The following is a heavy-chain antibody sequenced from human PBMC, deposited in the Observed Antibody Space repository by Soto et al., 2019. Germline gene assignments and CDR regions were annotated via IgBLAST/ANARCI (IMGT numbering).Heavy chain of an antibody. D-gene: IGHD6-6*01. CDR3: ARVVVYSSSYYFDD. CDR1: GGSISSSSYY. V-gene: IGHV4-39*01. J-gene: IGHJ4*02. Sequence: PSETLSLTCTVSGGSISSSSYYWGWILQPPGKGLEWIGSIYYSGSTYYNPSLKSRVTISVDTSKNQFSLKLSSVTAADTAVYYCARVVVYSSSYYFDDWGQGTLVTVSS. CDR2: IYYSGST.